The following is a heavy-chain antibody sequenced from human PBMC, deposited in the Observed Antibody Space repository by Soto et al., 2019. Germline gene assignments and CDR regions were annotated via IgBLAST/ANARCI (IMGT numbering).Heavy chain of an antibody. D-gene: IGHD3-22*01. CDR3: ARDYYHDSSGYYYYSYYGKDV. CDR2: TYYRSKWYN. Sequence: SQTLSLTCAISGDSVSSNSAAWNWIRQSPSRGLEWLGRTYYRSKWYNDYAVSVKSRITINPDTSKNQFSLQLNSVTPDDTAVYYCARDYYHDSSGYYYYSYYGKDVWGQGTTVTVSS. CDR1: GDSVSSNSAA. J-gene: IGHJ6*02. V-gene: IGHV6-1*01.